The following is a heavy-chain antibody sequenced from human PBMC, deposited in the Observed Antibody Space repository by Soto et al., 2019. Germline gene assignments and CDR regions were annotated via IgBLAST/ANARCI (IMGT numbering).Heavy chain of an antibody. CDR2: INPNSGGT. Sequence: ASVKVSCKASGYTFTGYYMHWVRQAPGQGLEWMGWINPNSGGTNYAQKFQGWVTMTRDTSISTAYMELSRLRSDDTAVYYCARESSGYTQFIDYWGQGTLVTVSS. V-gene: IGHV1-2*04. CDR3: ARESSGYTQFIDY. D-gene: IGHD3-22*01. CDR1: GYTFTGYY. J-gene: IGHJ4*02.